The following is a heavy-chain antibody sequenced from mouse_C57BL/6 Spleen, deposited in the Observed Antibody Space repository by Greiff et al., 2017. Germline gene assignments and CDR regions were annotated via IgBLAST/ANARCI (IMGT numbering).Heavy chain of an antibody. J-gene: IGHJ2*01. CDR2: ISDGGSYT. Sequence: EVHLVESGGGLVKPGGSLKLSCAASGFTFSSYAMSWVRQTPEKRLEWVATISDGGSYTYYPDNVKGRFTISRDNAKNNLYLQMSHLKSEDTAMYYCARKDYYGSSYDYFDYWGQGTTLTVSS. D-gene: IGHD1-1*01. V-gene: IGHV5-4*01. CDR3: ARKDYYGSSYDYFDY. CDR1: GFTFSSYA.